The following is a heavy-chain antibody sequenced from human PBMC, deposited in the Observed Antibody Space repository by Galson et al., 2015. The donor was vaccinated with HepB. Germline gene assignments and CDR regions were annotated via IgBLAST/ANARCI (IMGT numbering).Heavy chain of an antibody. CDR1: GGTFSSYA. CDR2: IIPILGIA. V-gene: IGHV1-69*10. D-gene: IGHD3-3*01. J-gene: IGHJ4*02. Sequence: SVKVSCKASGGTFSSYAISWVRQAPGQGLEWMGGIIPILGIANYAQKFQGRVTITADKSTSTAYMELSSLRSEDTAVYYCARERRPYYDFWSGYTFDYWGQGTLVTVSS. CDR3: ARERRPYYDFWSGYTFDY.